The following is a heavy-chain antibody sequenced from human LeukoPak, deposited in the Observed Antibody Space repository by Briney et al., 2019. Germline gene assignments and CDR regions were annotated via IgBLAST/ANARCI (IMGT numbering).Heavy chain of an antibody. CDR1: GYTFTSYY. CDR3: ARSPPIIQLWFHYYYYMDV. D-gene: IGHD5-18*01. V-gene: IGHV1-46*01. Sequence: GASVKVSCKASGYTFTSYYMHWVRQAPGQGLEWMGIINPSGGSTSYAQKFQGRVTMTRDMSTSTVYMELSSLRSEDTAVYYCARSPPIIQLWFHYYYYMDVWGKGTTVTVSS. J-gene: IGHJ6*03. CDR2: INPSGGST.